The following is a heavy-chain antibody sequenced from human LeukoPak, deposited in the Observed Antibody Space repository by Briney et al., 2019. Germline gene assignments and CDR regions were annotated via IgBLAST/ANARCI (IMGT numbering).Heavy chain of an antibody. CDR3: AREENGDYAGVAYFDY. Sequence: SETLSLTCTVSGGSISSGDYYWSWIRQPPGKGLEWIGYIYYSGSTYYNPSLKSRVTISVDTSKNQFSPKLSSVTAADTAVYYCAREENGDYAGVAYFDYWGQGTLVTVSS. V-gene: IGHV4-30-4*01. D-gene: IGHD4-17*01. J-gene: IGHJ4*02. CDR2: IYYSGST. CDR1: GGSISSGDYY.